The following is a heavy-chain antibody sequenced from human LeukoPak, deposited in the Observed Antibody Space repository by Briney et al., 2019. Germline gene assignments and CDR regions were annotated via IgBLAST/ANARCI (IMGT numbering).Heavy chain of an antibody. CDR3: ATERWPQLSTLDY. CDR1: GFTFSSYA. D-gene: IGHD5-24*01. V-gene: IGHV3-30-3*01. Sequence: GRSLRLSCAASGFTFSSYAMHWVRQAPGKGLEWVAVISYDGSNKYYADSVKGRFTISRDNSKNTLYLQMNSLRAEDTAVYYCATERWPQLSTLDYWGQGTLVTVSS. CDR2: ISYDGSNK. J-gene: IGHJ4*02.